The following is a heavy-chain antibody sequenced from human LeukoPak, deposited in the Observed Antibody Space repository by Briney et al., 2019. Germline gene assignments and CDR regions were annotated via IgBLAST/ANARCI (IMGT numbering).Heavy chain of an antibody. CDR3: ASAGGWLQTLDPCDI. Sequence: ASVKVSCKASGYTFTGYYMRWVRQAPGQGLEWMGWINPNSGGTNYAQKLQGRVTMTRDTSTSTAYMELSRLRSDDTAVSYCASAGGWLQTLDPCDIWGGKTMDTVSS. CDR1: GYTFTGYY. J-gene: IGHJ3*02. CDR2: INPNSGGT. D-gene: IGHD5-24*01. V-gene: IGHV1-2*02.